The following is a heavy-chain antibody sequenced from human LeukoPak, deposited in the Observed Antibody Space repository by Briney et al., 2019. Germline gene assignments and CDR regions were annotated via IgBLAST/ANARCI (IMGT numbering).Heavy chain of an antibody. CDR2: MNPNSGNT. D-gene: IGHD1-26*01. J-gene: IGHJ4*02. CDR3: ARGATRWNY. V-gene: IGHV1-8*01. Sequence: GASVKDSCKASGYTLTSYDINWVRQATGQGLEWMGWMNPNSGNTGYAQKFQGRVTMTRNTSISTAYMELSSLRSEDAAVYYCARGATRWNYWGQGTLVTVSS. CDR1: GYTLTSYD.